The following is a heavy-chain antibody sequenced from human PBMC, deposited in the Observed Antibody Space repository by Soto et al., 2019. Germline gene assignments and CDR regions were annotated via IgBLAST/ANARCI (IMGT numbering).Heavy chain of an antibody. CDR1: GGSISSGGYY. CDR3: AREGGGSSWAYYYYGMDV. J-gene: IGHJ6*02. V-gene: IGHV4-61*08. Sequence: SETLSLTCTVSGGSISSGGYYWSWIRQHPGKGLEWIGYIYYSGSTNYNPSLKSRVTISVDTSKNQFSLKLSSVTAADTAVYYCAREGGGSSWAYYYYGMDVWGQGTTVTVSS. CDR2: IYYSGST. D-gene: IGHD6-13*01.